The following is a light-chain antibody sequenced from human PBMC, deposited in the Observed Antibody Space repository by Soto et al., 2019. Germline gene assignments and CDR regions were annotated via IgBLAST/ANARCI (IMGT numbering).Light chain of an antibody. CDR2: DVT. CDR3: SSHTSSRSLV. J-gene: IGLJ1*01. CDR1: SSDVGAYNF. V-gene: IGLV2-14*03. Sequence: QSALTQPASVSGSPGQSITISCTGTSSDVGAYNFVSWYQHHPGTAPKLLIYDVTHRPSGVSDRFSASKSGNTASLTISGLQTEDEADYYCSSHTSSRSLVFGTGTKVTVL.